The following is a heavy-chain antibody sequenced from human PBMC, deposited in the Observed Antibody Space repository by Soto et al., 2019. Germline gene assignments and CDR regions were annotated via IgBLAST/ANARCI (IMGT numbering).Heavy chain of an antibody. CDR1: GGSISSYY. D-gene: IGHD1-1*01. CDR3: AREGTTVDSYYYYGLDV. Sequence: QVQLQESGPGLVKPSETLSLTCTVSGGSISSYYWSWIRQPPGKGLEWIGYIYHSGSTNYNSSLKSRVTISVDTSKNQVSLRLSSVTAADTAVYYCAREGTTVDSYYYYGLDVWGQGTTVTVSS. J-gene: IGHJ6*02. CDR2: IYHSGST. V-gene: IGHV4-59*01.